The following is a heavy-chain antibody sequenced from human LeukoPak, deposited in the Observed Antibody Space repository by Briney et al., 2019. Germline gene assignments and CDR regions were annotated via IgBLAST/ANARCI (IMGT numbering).Heavy chain of an antibody. J-gene: IGHJ4*02. CDR3: ARSDIVVVPAATFDY. D-gene: IGHD2-2*01. V-gene: IGHV4-59*01. CDR1: GASISSYY. CDR2: IYTSGGT. Sequence: SETLSLTCSVSGASISSYYWNWIRQPPGKGLEWIGNIYTSGGTNYNPSLKNRVTISLDTSKDQFSLKLSSVTAADTAVYYCARSDIVVVPAATFDYWGQGTLVTVSS.